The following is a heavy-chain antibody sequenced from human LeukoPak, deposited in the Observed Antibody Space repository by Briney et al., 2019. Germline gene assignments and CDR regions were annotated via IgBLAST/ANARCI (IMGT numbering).Heavy chain of an antibody. Sequence: GGSLRLSCAASGFTFNTYWMHWVRQAPGKGLEWVSSISSSSSYIYYADSVKGRFTISRDNAKNSLYLQMNSLRAEDTAVYYCARARWLPVPFDYWGQGTLVTVSS. CDR3: ARARWLPVPFDY. CDR2: ISSSSSYI. D-gene: IGHD4-23*01. V-gene: IGHV3-21*01. CDR1: GFTFNTYW. J-gene: IGHJ4*02.